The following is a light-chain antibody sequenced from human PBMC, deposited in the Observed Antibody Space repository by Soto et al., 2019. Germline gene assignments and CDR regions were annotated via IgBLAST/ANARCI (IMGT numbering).Light chain of an antibody. Sequence: ILLTRSPATLSVSPGERATLSCWASQSVTSTLAWYQQKPGQAPRLLVRDASKRAPGFPARFSGSGSGTDFTLTISSLQSEDFAVYYCQQYNNWPCTFGEGTKVDIK. CDR1: QSVTST. V-gene: IGKV3-15*01. J-gene: IGKJ1*01. CDR3: QQYNNWPCT. CDR2: DAS.